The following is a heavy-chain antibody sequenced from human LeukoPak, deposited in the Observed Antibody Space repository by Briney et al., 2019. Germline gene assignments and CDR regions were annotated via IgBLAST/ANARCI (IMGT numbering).Heavy chain of an antibody. V-gene: IGHV3-11*01. CDR3: TTDRPLSYSSSWYNYYYYMDV. J-gene: IGHJ6*03. CDR1: GFTFSDYY. D-gene: IGHD6-13*01. CDR2: IRTSGSTI. Sequence: PGGSLRLSCAASGFTFSDYYMSWIRQAPGKGLEWVSYIRTSGSTIYNADSVKGRFTISRDNAKNSLYLQMNSLKTEDTAVYYCTTDRPLSYSSSWYNYYYYMDVWGKGTTVTISS.